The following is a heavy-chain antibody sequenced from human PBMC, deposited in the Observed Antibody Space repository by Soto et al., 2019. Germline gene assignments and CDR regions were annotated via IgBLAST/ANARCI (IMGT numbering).Heavy chain of an antibody. CDR1: GFTFSSYS. CDR2: ISSSSSYI. D-gene: IGHD6-13*01. CDR3: ARAGIAAAGTYYYCYMDV. Sequence: EVQLVESGGGLVKPGGSLRLSCAASGFTFSSYSMNWVRQAPGKGLEWVSSISSSSSYIYYADSVKGRFTISRDNAKNSLYLQRNSLRAEDTAVYYCARAGIAAAGTYYYCYMDVWGKGTTVTVSS. V-gene: IGHV3-21*01. J-gene: IGHJ6*03.